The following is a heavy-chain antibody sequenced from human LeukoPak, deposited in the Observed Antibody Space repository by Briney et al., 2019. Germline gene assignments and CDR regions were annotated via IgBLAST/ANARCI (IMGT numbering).Heavy chain of an antibody. V-gene: IGHV3-23*01. CDR1: GFTFNNYA. CDR3: AKEQDNLLLLSHFDS. CDR2: VSGSGQRT. Sequence: GGSLRLSCAASGFTFNNYAMNWVRQTPGKGLQWVSAVSGSGQRTFYADSVKGRFTIFRDNSMNTLSLQMNSLRVEDTAVYYCAKEQDNLLLLSHFDSWGQGILVTVSA. D-gene: IGHD1-14*01. J-gene: IGHJ4*02.